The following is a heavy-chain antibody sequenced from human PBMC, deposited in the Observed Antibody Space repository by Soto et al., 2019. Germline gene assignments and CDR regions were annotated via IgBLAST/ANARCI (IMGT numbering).Heavy chain of an antibody. CDR1: GFSLTTSGVG. D-gene: IGHD6-13*01. V-gene: IGHV2-5*02. CDR3: AHHTSYSTSWYIRDDWFDP. Sequence: QITLHESGPALVKHTQTLTLTCTCSGFSLTTSGVGVHLLRQPTGKALEWLAVIYGDDDKRYNPSLESRITITKDTYKNQVVLTMTNMEHLDTATYDCAHHTSYSTSWYIRDDWFDPLGQGSLVTVSS. J-gene: IGHJ5*02. CDR2: IYGDDDK.